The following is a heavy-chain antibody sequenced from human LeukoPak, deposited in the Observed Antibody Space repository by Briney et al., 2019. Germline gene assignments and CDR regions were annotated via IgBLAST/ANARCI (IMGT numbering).Heavy chain of an antibody. Sequence: SETLSLTCTVSGGSIGTFYWSWIRQSPGKGLEWIGYIYVTGTRYNPYLQSRVTISVDRSRNQFFLKLSSVTAADSAVYYCARHIGGGIEDMDVWGKGTKVIVSS. CDR3: ARHIGGGIEDMDV. D-gene: IGHD3-16*02. V-gene: IGHV4-59*08. J-gene: IGHJ6*03. CDR2: IYVTGT. CDR1: GGSIGTFY.